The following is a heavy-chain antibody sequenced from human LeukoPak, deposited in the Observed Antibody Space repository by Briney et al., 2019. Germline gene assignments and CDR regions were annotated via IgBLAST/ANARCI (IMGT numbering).Heavy chain of an antibody. CDR2: IKQDGSEK. CDR1: GFTFRSYW. V-gene: IGHV3-7*03. J-gene: IGHJ4*02. CDR3: VKDPTEATIMMDYFDY. D-gene: IGHD5-12*01. Sequence: GGSLRLSCAASGFTFRSYWMSWVRQAPGKGPEWVANIKQDGSEKYYVDSVKGRFTISRDNSKNTLYLQMNSLRAEDTAVYYCVKDPTEATIMMDYFDYWGQGTLVTVSS.